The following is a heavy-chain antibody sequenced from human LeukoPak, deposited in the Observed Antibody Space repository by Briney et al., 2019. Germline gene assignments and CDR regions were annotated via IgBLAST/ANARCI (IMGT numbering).Heavy chain of an antibody. CDR1: GFTFSDYY. CDR3: ARDYCGGGSCYSGGGYYYYGMDV. D-gene: IGHD2-15*01. Sequence: GGSLRLSCAASGFTFSDYYMSWIRQAPGKGLEWVSYISSSGSTMYYADSVKGRFTISRDNAKNSLYLQMNSLRAEDTAVYYCARDYCGGGSCYSGGGYYYYGMDVWGQGTTVTVSS. V-gene: IGHV3-11*01. CDR2: ISSSGSTM. J-gene: IGHJ6*02.